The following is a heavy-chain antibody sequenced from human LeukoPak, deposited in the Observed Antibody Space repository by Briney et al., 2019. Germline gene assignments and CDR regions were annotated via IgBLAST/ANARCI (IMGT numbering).Heavy chain of an antibody. Sequence: PGGSLRLSCAASGFTFSDYSMNWVRQAPGKGLEGGSSISSSSTTIYYAASVKGRFTISKDNAKNSLYLQMNSLRDEDTAVYYCARRYGYFDYWGQGTLVTVSS. CDR1: GFTFSDYS. J-gene: IGHJ4*02. D-gene: IGHD3-10*01. CDR3: ARRYGYFDY. V-gene: IGHV3-48*02. CDR2: ISSSSTTI.